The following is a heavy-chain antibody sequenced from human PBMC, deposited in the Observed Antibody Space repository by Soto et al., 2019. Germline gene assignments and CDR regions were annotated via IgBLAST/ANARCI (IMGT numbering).Heavy chain of an antibody. CDR2: IVVGSGNT. J-gene: IGHJ4*02. Sequence: SVKVSCKASGSTFTSSAVKWVRQTRGQRLEWIGWIVVGSGNTNYAQKFQERVSITRDMSTSTAYMELSCLRSEDTGVYYCAADSGVAVAAKGYWGRGTLVTV. V-gene: IGHV1-58*01. D-gene: IGHD2-15*01. CDR1: GSTFTSSA. CDR3: AADSGVAVAAKGY.